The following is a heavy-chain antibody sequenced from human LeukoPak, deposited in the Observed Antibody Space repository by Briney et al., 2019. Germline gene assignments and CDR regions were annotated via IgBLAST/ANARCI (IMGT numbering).Heavy chain of an antibody. CDR2: IFYSGRT. CDR3: ARWVATPRGYFDY. V-gene: IGHV4-39*01. J-gene: IGHJ4*02. CDR1: GGSLSSSDYY. Sequence: SETLSLTCTVSGGSLSSSDYYWGWIRQPPGTGLEWIGNIFYSGRTYYNPSLKSRVTKSVDTSKNQFSLKLSSVTAADTAVYYCARWVATPRGYFDYWGQGTLVTVSS. D-gene: IGHD5-12*01.